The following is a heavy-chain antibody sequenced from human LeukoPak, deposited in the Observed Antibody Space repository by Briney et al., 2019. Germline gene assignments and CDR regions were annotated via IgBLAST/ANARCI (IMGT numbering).Heavy chain of an antibody. CDR1: GFAFSSYG. V-gene: IGHV3-30*18. D-gene: IGHD4-11*01. CDR2: ISYDGSNK. CDR3: AKERDYHFDY. J-gene: IGHJ4*02. Sequence: GGSLRLSCAASGFAFSSYGMHWVRQAPGKGLEWVAVISYDGSNKYYADSVKGRFTISRDNSKNTLYLQMNSLRAEDTAVYYCAKERDYHFDYWGQGTLVTVSS.